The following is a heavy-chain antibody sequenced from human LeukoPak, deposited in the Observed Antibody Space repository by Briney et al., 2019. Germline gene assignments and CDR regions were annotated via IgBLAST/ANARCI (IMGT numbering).Heavy chain of an antibody. CDR3: AREWYEYGGDSGGY. J-gene: IGHJ4*02. Sequence: GGSLRLSCAASGFTFSNHWMSWVRQAPGKGLEWVAGIKEDGSEAHYVDSVKGRFTISRDNAKNSLYLQMASLRAEDTATYYCAREWYEYGGDSGGYWGQGTLVTVSS. D-gene: IGHD2-21*02. V-gene: IGHV3-7*01. CDR1: GFTFSNHW. CDR2: IKEDGSEA.